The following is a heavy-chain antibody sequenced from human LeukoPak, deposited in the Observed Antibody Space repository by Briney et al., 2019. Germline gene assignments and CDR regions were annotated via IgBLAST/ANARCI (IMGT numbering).Heavy chain of an antibody. D-gene: IGHD6-6*01. CDR2: IYSGGST. J-gene: IGHJ2*01. Sequence: GGSLRLSCAASGFTVSSNYMSWVRQAPGKGLEWVSVIYSGGSTYYADSVKGRFTISRDNSKNTLYLQMNSLRAEDTAVYYCATRRLSSSSSDWYFDLWGRGTLVTVSS. CDR1: GFTVSSNY. V-gene: IGHV3-53*01. CDR3: ATRRLSSSSSDWYFDL.